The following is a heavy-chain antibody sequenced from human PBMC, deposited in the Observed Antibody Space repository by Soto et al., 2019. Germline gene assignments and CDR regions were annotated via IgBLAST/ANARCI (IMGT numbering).Heavy chain of an antibody. Sequence: GESLKISCKGSGYSFTSYWIGWVRQMPGKGLEWMGIIYPGDSDTRYSPSFQGQVTISADKSISTAYLQWSSLKASDTAMYYCARASYCTNGVCSPRGFDYWGQGTLVTVS. V-gene: IGHV5-51*01. CDR1: GYSFTSYW. J-gene: IGHJ4*02. CDR3: ARASYCTNGVCSPRGFDY. CDR2: IYPGDSDT. D-gene: IGHD2-8*01.